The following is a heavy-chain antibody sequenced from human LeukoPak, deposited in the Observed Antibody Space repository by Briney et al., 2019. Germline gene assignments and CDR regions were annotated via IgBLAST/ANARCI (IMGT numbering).Heavy chain of an antibody. CDR1: GGSIRSSYYY. V-gene: IGHV4-39*01. D-gene: IGHD1-26*01. Sequence: SETLSLTCTVSGGSIRSSYYYWGWIRQPPGKGLEWIGSIYDSGSTYYSPSLKSRVTISVDTSKNQFSLELNSVTAADTAVYYCARLTGYFGNYYFDYWGQGTLVTVSS. CDR2: IYDSGST. J-gene: IGHJ4*02. CDR3: ARLTGYFGNYYFDY.